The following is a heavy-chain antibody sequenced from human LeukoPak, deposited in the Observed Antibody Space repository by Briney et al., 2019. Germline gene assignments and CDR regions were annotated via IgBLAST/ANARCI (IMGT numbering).Heavy chain of an antibody. CDR2: IKSKTDGGTT. CDR3: TTGGVTERWYYFDY. V-gene: IGHV3-15*01. Sequence: GSLRLSCAASRFTFSNAWMSWVRQAPGKGLEWVGRIKSKTDGGTTDYAAPVKGRFTISRDDSKNTLYLQMNSLKTEDTAVYYCTTGGVTERWYYFDYWGQGTLVTVSS. J-gene: IGHJ4*02. D-gene: IGHD2-15*01. CDR1: RFTFSNAW.